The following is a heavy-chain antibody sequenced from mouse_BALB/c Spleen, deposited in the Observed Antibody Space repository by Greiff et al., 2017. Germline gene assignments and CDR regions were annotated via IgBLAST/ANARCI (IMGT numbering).Heavy chain of an antibody. D-gene: IGHD1-1*01. Sequence: QVQLQQSGPELVRPGESVKISCKGSGYTFTDYAMHWVKQSHAKSLEWIGVISIYYDNTNYNQKFKGKATMTVDKSSSTAYMELARLTSEDSAIYYCARNWEDYYGFDYWGQGTTLTVSS. J-gene: IGHJ2*01. CDR2: ISIYYDNT. V-gene: IGHV1-67*01. CDR3: ARNWEDYYGFDY. CDR1: GYTFTDYA.